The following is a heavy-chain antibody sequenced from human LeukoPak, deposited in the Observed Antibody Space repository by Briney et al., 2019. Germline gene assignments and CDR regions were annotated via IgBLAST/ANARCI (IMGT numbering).Heavy chain of an antibody. CDR3: ASGYCSGGSCYSVYFQH. D-gene: IGHD2-15*01. CDR1: RLTLRGNH. J-gene: IGHJ1*01. CDR2: IYSGGST. V-gene: IGHV3-53*01. Sequence: GGSLRLSCAASRLTLRGNHMSRGPEAPGKGLEWGSVIYSGGSTYYADSVKGRFTISRDKSKNTLYLQMNSLRAEGTAVYYCASGYCSGGSCYSVYFQHWGQGTLVTVSS.